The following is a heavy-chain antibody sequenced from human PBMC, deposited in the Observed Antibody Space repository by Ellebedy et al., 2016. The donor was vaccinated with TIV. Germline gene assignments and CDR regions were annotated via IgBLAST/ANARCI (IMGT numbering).Heavy chain of an antibody. J-gene: IGHJ6*02. CDR3: ARERDASMASYYYYGMDV. CDR1: GGTFSSYA. Sequence: AASVKVSCKASGGTFSSYAISWVRQAPGQGLEWMGGSIPIFGTANYAQKFQGRVTMTRDTSISTAYMEVSSLRSDDTALYYCARERDASMASYYYYGMDVWGQGTTVTVSS. D-gene: IGHD6-6*01. CDR2: SIPIFGTA. V-gene: IGHV1-69*05.